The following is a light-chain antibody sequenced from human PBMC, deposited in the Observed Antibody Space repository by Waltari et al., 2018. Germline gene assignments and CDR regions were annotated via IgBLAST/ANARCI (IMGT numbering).Light chain of an antibody. CDR2: EVS. V-gene: IGKV2-29*02. J-gene: IGKJ4*01. CDR1: QSLLYSDGKTY. Sequence: DVVMTQTPFSLSVTPGQPASISCKSSQSLLYSDGKTYLYWYLQKPGQSPHLLIYEVSSRVSGVPYRFSGSGSGTDFTLKISRVEAEDVGVYYCMQAIHLPLTFGGGTKVEIK. CDR3: MQAIHLPLT.